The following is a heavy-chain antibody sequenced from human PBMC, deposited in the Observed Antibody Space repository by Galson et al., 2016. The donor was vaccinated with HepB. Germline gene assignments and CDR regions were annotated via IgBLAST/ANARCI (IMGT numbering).Heavy chain of an antibody. Sequence: SLRLSCAGSGFTFSSYSMTWARQAPGKGLEWISSISSSSSYIYYADSGKGRFTISRDNAKMYLQMNSLRAEDTAVYYCARDYNGDFWSGYYHSYYYMDLWGKGTTVTVSS. D-gene: IGHD3-3*01. CDR3: ARDYNGDFWSGYYHSYYYMDL. V-gene: IGHV3-21*01. CDR2: ISSSSSYI. CDR1: GFTFSSYS. J-gene: IGHJ6*03.